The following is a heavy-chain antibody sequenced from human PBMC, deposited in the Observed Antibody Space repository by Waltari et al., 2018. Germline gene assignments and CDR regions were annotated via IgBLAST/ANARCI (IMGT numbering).Heavy chain of an antibody. V-gene: IGHV4-59*01. CDR1: GASIRSYY. J-gene: IGHJ6*03. Sequence: QVQLQASGPGLVTPSETLSLTCTASGASIRSYYWPWIRQPTGTGLEWLGDTYYSGSTNYNPSLKSRVTMTRNTSISTAYMELSSRRSEDTAVYYCARGHGLDYDFWSGYYPYYYYYYYMDVWGKGTTVTVSS. CDR2: TYYSGST. D-gene: IGHD3-3*01. CDR3: ARGHGLDYDFWSGYYPYYYYYYYMDV.